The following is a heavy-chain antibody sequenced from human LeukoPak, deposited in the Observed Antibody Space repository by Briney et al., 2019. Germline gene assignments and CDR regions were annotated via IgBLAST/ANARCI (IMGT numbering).Heavy chain of an antibody. J-gene: IGHJ4*02. CDR1: GGSFSGYY. Sequence: PSETLSLTCAVYGGSFSGYYWSWIRQPPGKGLEWIGEINHSGSTNYNPSLKSRVTISVDTSKNRCSLKMRSVTAADTAVYYCARMAAMVTLDYWGRGTLVTVSS. V-gene: IGHV4-34*01. D-gene: IGHD5-18*01. CDR2: INHSGST. CDR3: ARMAAMVTLDY.